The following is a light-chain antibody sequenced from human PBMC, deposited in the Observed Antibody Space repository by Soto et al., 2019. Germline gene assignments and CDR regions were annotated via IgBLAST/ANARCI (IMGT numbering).Light chain of an antibody. Sequence: DMQVTQSPCSLSASVGDRGSITCRASQGISTYLNWYQQQPRNAPNLLLYAASTLQSGVPSRFSGSGSETDFTLTISSLQPEDFATYYCQHYNSYSQAFGQGTKVDI. V-gene: IGKV1-39*01. CDR2: AAS. CDR1: QGISTY. J-gene: IGKJ1*01. CDR3: QHYNSYSQA.